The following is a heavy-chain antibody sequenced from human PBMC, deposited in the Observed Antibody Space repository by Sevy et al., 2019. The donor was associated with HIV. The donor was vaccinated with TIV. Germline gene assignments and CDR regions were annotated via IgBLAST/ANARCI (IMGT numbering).Heavy chain of an antibody. J-gene: IGHJ4*02. Sequence: GGSLRLSCAASGFTFSSYSMNWVRQAPGKGLEWVSSISSSSSYIYYAHSVKGRFTISRDNAKNSLYLQMNSLRAEDTAVYYCARSSIAAAGTVDYWGQGTLVTVSS. CDR1: GFTFSSYS. CDR3: ARSSIAAAGTVDY. V-gene: IGHV3-21*01. CDR2: ISSSSSYI. D-gene: IGHD6-13*01.